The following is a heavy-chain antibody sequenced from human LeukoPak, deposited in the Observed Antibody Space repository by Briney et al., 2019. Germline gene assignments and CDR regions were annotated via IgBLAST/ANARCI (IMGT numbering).Heavy chain of an antibody. CDR1: GGTFSSYA. CDR2: IIPIFGTA. J-gene: IGHJ4*02. D-gene: IGHD6-13*01. CDR3: ARGSSWYRTLCDY. Sequence: GASVKVSCKASGGTFSSYAISWVRQAPGQGLEWMGGIIPIFGTANYAQKFQGRVTITADESTSTAYMELRSLRSDDTAVYYCARGSSWYRTLCDYWGQGTLVTVSS. V-gene: IGHV1-69*13.